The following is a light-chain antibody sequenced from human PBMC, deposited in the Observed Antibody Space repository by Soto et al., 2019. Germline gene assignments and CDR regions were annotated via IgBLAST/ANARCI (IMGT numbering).Light chain of an antibody. J-gene: IGKJ2*01. Sequence: EIVLTQSPATLSLSPGERATLSCRASQSVSSYLAWYQQKRGQAPRLLIYDASNRATGIPARFSGSGSGTDVTLTISSLEPEDFAVYYCQQRSNWPVYTFGQGTKLEIK. CDR1: QSVSSY. CDR2: DAS. V-gene: IGKV3-11*01. CDR3: QQRSNWPVYT.